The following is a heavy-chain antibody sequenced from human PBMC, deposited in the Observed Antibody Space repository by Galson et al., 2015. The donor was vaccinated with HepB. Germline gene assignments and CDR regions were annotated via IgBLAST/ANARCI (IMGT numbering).Heavy chain of an antibody. D-gene: IGHD5-18*01. V-gene: IGHV3-33*01. CDR2: TWYDGSNT. Sequence: SLRLSCAASGFTFGSYGMQWVRQAPGKGLEWVAVTWYDGSNTHYGDSVKGRFTISRDNSKNTLYLQMNSLRVEDTAVYYCAREYNYGPEYWGQATLVTVSS. J-gene: IGHJ4*01. CDR3: AREYNYGPEY. CDR1: GFTFGSYG.